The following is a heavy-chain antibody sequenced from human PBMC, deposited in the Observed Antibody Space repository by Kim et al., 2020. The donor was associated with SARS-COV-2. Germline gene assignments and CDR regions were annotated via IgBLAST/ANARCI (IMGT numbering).Heavy chain of an antibody. CDR2: ISSSSSYI. CDR1: GFTFSSYS. J-gene: IGHJ3*02. V-gene: IGHV3-21*01. Sequence: GGSLRLSCAASGFTFSSYSMNWVRQAPGKGLEWVSSISSSSSYIYYADSVKGRFTISRDNAKNSLYLQMNSLRAEDTAVYYCARDRGVVVRGVPSRSAFDIWGQGTMVTVSS. D-gene: IGHD3-10*01. CDR3: ARDRGVVVRGVPSRSAFDI.